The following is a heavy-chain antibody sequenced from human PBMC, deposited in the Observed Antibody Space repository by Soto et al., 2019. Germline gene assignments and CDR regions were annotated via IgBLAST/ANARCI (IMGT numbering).Heavy chain of an antibody. CDR1: GYTFTSYY. CDR3: ARPHYPGCINAVCYPLDY. D-gene: IGHD2-8*01. CDR2: INPSGGST. V-gene: IGHV1-46*01. J-gene: IGHJ4*02. Sequence: QVQLVQSGAEVKKPGASVKISCKASGYTFTSYYMHWVRQAPGQGLEWMGIINPSGGSTNYAQKLQGRVAMTRDTSTSTVYMEINSLRSKDTALYYCARPHYPGCINAVCYPLDYWGQGTLVTVSS.